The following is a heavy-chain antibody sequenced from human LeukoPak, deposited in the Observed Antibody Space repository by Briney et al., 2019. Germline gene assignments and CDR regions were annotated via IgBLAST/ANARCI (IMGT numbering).Heavy chain of an antibody. J-gene: IGHJ5*02. CDR2: TYYIGST. Sequence: PSETLSLTCTVAGGSIRSYYWSWIRQPPGKGLEWVGYTYYIGSTYLNPCLKSRVTLSVDTSKNQCSLKLSSVTAADTAVYYCARGERKLWLLGGTLGNWFDPWGQGTLVSVPS. D-gene: IGHD5-18*01. V-gene: IGHV4-59*12. CDR3: ARGERKLWLLGGTLGNWFDP. CDR1: GGSIRSYY.